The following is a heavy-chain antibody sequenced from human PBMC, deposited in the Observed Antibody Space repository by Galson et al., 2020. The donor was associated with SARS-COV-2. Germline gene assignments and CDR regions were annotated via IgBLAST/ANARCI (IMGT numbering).Heavy chain of an antibody. J-gene: IGHJ4*02. D-gene: IGHD3-3*01. CDR3: ARASGYRTEYYFDY. V-gene: IGHV4-30-4*01. CDR1: GGSISSGDYY. CDR2: IYYSGST. Sequence: SETLSLTCTVSGGSISSGDYYWSWIRQPPGKGLEWIGYIYYSGSTYYNPSLKSRVTISVDTSKNQFSLKVSSVTAADTAVYFCARASGYRTEYYFDYWGQGTLGTVSS.